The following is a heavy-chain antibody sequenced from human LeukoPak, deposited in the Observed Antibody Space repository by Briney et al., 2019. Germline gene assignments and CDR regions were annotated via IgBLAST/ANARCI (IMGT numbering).Heavy chain of an antibody. CDR2: ISGSGDST. CDR1: GFTFSSYA. J-gene: IGHJ4*02. CDR3: AKKVPANWGSYFDY. D-gene: IGHD7-27*01. Sequence: GRSLRLSCAASGFTFSSYAMSWVRQAPGKGLEWVSAISGSGDSTSSTDSVKGRFTISRDNSKNTLYLQMNSLRAEDTAVYYCAKKVPANWGSYFDYWGQGTLVTVSS. V-gene: IGHV3-23*01.